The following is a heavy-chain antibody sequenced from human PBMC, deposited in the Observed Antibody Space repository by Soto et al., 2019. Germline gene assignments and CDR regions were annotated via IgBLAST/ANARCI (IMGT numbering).Heavy chain of an antibody. CDR1: GFTFSSYG. D-gene: IGHD4-17*01. J-gene: IGHJ4*02. CDR2: ISYDGSNK. V-gene: IGHV3-30*18. Sequence: QVQLVESGGGMVQPGRSLRLSCAASGFTFSSYGMHWVRQAPGKGLEWVAVISYDGSNKYYADSVKGRFTISRDNSKNTLYLQMNSLRAEDTAVYYCAKDRRALGRYGDYYFDYWGQGTLVTVSS. CDR3: AKDRRALGRYGDYYFDY.